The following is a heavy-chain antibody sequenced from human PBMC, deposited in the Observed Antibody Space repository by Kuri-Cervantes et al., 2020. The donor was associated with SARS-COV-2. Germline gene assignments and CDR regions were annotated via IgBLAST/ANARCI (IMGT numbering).Heavy chain of an antibody. CDR3: ASTYQDIVVVPAAPDY. Sequence: ESLKILCTVSGGSISSYYWSWIRQPPGKGLEWIGEINHSGSTNYNPSLKSRVTVSVDTSKNQFSLKLSSVTAADTAVYYCASTYQDIVVVPAAPDYWGQGTLVTVSS. V-gene: IGHV4-34*01. J-gene: IGHJ4*02. D-gene: IGHD2-2*01. CDR2: INHSGST. CDR1: GGSISSYY.